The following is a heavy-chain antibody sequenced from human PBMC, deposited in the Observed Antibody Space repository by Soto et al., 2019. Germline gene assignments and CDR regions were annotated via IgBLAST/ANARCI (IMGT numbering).Heavy chain of an antibody. V-gene: IGHV1-18*01. J-gene: IGHJ4*02. CDR1: GYTFTSYG. CDR2: ISAYNGNT. Sequence: ASVKVSCKASGYTFTSYGISWVRQAPGQGLEWMGWISAYNGNTNYAQKLQGRVTMTTDTSTSTAYMELRSLRSDDTAVYYCAREAWTNIKTLRESPYSSGGARAGAGGDYWGQGTLVTVSS. D-gene: IGHD6-19*01. CDR3: AREAWTNIKTLRESPYSSGGARAGAGGDY.